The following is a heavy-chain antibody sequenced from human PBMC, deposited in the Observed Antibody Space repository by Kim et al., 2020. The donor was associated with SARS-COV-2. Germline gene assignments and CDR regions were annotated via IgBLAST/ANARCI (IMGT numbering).Heavy chain of an antibody. Sequence: PTYNPPLKSRVTISVDTSKNDFSLTLNSVTAADTAVYYCARDRGGTWFDPWGQGTLVTVSS. J-gene: IGHJ5*02. CDR3: ARDRGGTWFDP. D-gene: IGHD3-16*01. CDR2: P. V-gene: IGHV4-59*01.